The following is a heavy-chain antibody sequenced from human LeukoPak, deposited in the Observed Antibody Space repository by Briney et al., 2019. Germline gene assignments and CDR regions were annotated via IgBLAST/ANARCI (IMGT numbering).Heavy chain of an antibody. V-gene: IGHV3-30-3*01. CDR2: ISYDGSNK. J-gene: IGHJ4*02. CDR3: ARGNGAD. D-gene: IGHD1-26*01. CDR1: GFTCSSYA. Sequence: GRSLRLSCAASGFTCSSYAMHWVRQAPGKGLEWVAVISYDGSNKYYADSVKGRFTISRDNSKNTLYLQMNSLRAEVTAVYYCARGNGADWGQGTLVTVSS.